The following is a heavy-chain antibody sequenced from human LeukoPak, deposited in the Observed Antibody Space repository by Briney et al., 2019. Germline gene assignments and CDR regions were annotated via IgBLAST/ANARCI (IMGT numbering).Heavy chain of an antibody. V-gene: IGHV4-39*07. CDR3: ASSTDEGITGTGDNWFDP. J-gene: IGHJ5*02. CDR1: GGSISSSSYY. D-gene: IGHD1-20*01. CDR2: IYYSGST. Sequence: SETLSLTCTVSGGSISSSSYYWGWIRQPPGKGLEWIVSIYYSGSTYYNPSLKSRVTISVDTSKNQFSLKLSSVTAADTAVYYCASSTDEGITGTGDNWFDPWGQGTLVTVSS.